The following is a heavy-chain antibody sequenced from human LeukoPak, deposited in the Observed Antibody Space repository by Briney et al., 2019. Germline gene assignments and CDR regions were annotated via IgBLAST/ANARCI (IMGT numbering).Heavy chain of an antibody. CDR2: ISWNSGSI. J-gene: IGHJ4*02. D-gene: IGHD3-22*01. CDR1: RFTFDDYA. CDR3: AKEAGVSYYYDSSGHPLDY. V-gene: IGHV3-9*01. Sequence: PGRSLRLSCAASRFTFDDYAMHWVRQAPGKGLEWVSGISWNSGSIGYADSVKGRFTISRDNAKNSLYLQMNSLRAEDTALYYCAKEAGVSYYYDSSGHPLDYWGQGTLVTVSS.